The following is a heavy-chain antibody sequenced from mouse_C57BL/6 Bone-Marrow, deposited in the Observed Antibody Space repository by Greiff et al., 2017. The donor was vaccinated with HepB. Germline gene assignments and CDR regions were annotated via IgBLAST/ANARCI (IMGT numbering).Heavy chain of an antibody. Sequence: QVQLQQPGAELVKPGASVKMSCKASGYTFTSYWITWVKQRPGQGLEWIGDIYPGSGSTNYNEKFKSKATLTVDPSSSTAYMQRSSLTSEDSAVYYCAKRRRSSPDCDYWDQGTTLTVSS. J-gene: IGHJ2*01. CDR2: IYPGSGST. CDR1: GYTFTSYW. D-gene: IGHD1-1*01. CDR3: AKRRRSSPDCDY. V-gene: IGHV1-55*01.